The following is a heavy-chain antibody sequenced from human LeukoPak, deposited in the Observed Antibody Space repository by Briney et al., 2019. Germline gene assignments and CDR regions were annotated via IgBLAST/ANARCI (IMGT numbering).Heavy chain of an antibody. D-gene: IGHD2-2*01. J-gene: IGHJ6*03. CDR3: ARVGCSSTNCYGNYYMDV. Sequence: SETLSLTCTVSGGSISSSSYYWSWIRQPAGKGLEWIGRIYTSGSTNYNPSLKSRVTMSVDTSKNQFSLKLTSVTDADTAVYYCARVGCSSTNCYGNYYMDVWGKGTTVTVS. CDR2: IYTSGST. V-gene: IGHV4-61*02. CDR1: GGSISSSSYY.